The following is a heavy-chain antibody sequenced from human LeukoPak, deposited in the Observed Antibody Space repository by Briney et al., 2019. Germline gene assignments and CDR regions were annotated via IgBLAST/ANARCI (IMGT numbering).Heavy chain of an antibody. V-gene: IGHV3-30-3*01. Sequence: PGRSLRLSCAASGFTVSSYSMHWVRQAPGKGLEWVAVISYDGSNKYYADSVKGRFTISRDNSKNTLYLQMNSLRAEDTAVYYCARDVNDAFDIWGQGTMVTVSS. CDR2: ISYDGSNK. D-gene: IGHD2/OR15-2a*01. J-gene: IGHJ3*02. CDR3: ARDVNDAFDI. CDR1: GFTVSSYS.